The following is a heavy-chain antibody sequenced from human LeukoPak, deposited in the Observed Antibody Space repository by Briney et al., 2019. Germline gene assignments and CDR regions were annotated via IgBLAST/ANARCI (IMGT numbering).Heavy chain of an antibody. CDR2: ISWNSGSI. Sequence: GGSLRLSCAASGFTFDDYAMHWVRQAPGKGLEWVSGISWNSGSIGYADSVKGRFTISRDNAKNTLYLQMSSLRVEDTALYYCGRGKSPAAVDDWGQGTLVTVPS. V-gene: IGHV3-9*01. CDR3: GRGKSPAAVDD. J-gene: IGHJ4*02. CDR1: GFTFDDYA. D-gene: IGHD2-2*01.